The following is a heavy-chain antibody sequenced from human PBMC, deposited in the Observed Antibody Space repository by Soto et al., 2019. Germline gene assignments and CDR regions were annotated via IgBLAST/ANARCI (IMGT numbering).Heavy chain of an antibody. CDR2: ITTYNGNT. J-gene: IGHJ4*02. CDR1: GYTFTNYG. V-gene: IGHV1-18*01. Sequence: QVQLVQSGGEVKKPGASVNVSCKTSGYTFTNYGISWVRQAPGQGLEFMGWITTYNGNTNYAQKFQERGTNAREHSTSNGYMELRSLRSDGPAMYFLATFPPLRPLGYWGQGTLVTVSS. CDR3: ATFPPLRPLGY. D-gene: IGHD2-21*02.